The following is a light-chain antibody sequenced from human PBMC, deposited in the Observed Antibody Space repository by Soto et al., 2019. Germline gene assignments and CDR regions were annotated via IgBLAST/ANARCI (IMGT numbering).Light chain of an antibody. CDR1: QSLLHSNGYNY. CDR2: LGS. Sequence: DIVMTQSPLSLPVTPGEPASISCRSSQSLLHSNGYNYLDWYLQKPGQSPQLLIYLGSNRASGVPDRFSGSGSGTYFTLKISRVEAEDVGVYYCMQALQTPFTFGPGTKVHIK. V-gene: IGKV2-28*01. CDR3: MQALQTPFT. J-gene: IGKJ3*01.